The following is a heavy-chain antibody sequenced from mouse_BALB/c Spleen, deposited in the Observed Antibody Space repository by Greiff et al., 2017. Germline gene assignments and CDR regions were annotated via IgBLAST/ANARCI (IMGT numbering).Heavy chain of an antibody. V-gene: IGHV5-17*02. D-gene: IGHD4-1*01. CDR2: ISSGSSTI. J-gene: IGHJ4*01. CDR3: ARGGKKANSYAMDY. CDR1: GFTFSSFG. Sequence: EVQVVESGGGLVQPGGSRKLSCAASGFTFSSFGMHWVRQAPEKGLEWVAYISSGSSTIYYADTVKGRFTISRDNPKNTLFLQMTSLRSEDTAMYYCARGGKKANSYAMDYWGQGTSVTVSS.